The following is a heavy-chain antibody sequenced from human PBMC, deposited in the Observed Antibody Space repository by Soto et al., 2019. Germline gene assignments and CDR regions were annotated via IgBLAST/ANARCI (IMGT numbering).Heavy chain of an antibody. D-gene: IGHD3-16*02. CDR1: GGSISIYY. Sequence: PSETLSLTCTVSGGSISIYYWSWIRQRPGKGLEWIGYIYYSGSTNYNPSLKSRVTISVDTSKNQFSLKLSSVTAADTAVYYCARDRKGDYVWXSYRPGAFDIWGQGTMVTVSS. J-gene: IGHJ3*02. CDR2: IYYSGST. CDR3: ARDRKGDYVWXSYRPGAFDI. V-gene: IGHV4-59*01.